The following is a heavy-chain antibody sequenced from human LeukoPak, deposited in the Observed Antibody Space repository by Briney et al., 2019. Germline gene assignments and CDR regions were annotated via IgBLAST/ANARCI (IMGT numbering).Heavy chain of an antibody. CDR1: GFTFNNYS. V-gene: IGHV3-21*01. CDR2: ISSSSSYI. D-gene: IGHD3-16*01. J-gene: IGHJ4*02. CDR3: ARDLARGGDY. Sequence: GGSLRLSCAASGFTFNNYSMNWVRQAPGKGLERVSAISSSSSYIFYADSVKGRFTISRDNARNSLYLQMNSLRVDDTAVYYCARDLARGGDYWGQGTLVTVSS.